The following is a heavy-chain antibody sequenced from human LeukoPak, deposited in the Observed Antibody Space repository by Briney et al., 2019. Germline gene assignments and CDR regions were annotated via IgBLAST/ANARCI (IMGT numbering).Heavy chain of an antibody. CDR2: IKQDGSEK. CDR1: GFTFSSYW. CDR3: ARDTYRRATWDYYYYMDV. Sequence: GGSLGLSCAASGFTFSSYWMSWVRQAPGKGLEWVANIKQDGSEKYYVDSVKGRFTISRDNAKNSLYLQMNSLRAEDTAVYYCARDTYRRATWDYYYYMDVWGKGTTVTVSS. D-gene: IGHD1-26*01. V-gene: IGHV3-7*01. J-gene: IGHJ6*03.